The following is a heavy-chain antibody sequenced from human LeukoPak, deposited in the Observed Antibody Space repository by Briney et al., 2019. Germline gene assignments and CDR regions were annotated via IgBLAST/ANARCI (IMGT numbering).Heavy chain of an antibody. CDR2: ISSSSSYI. D-gene: IGHD6-13*01. J-gene: IGHJ4*02. V-gene: IGHV3-21*01. Sequence: GGSLRLSCAASGFTFSSHSMNWVRQAPGKGLEWVSSISSSSSYIYYADSVKGRFTISRDNAKSSLYLQMNSLRAEDTAVYYCARVTPSAAAGTDYWGQGTLVTVSS. CDR3: ARVTPSAAAGTDY. CDR1: GFTFSSHS.